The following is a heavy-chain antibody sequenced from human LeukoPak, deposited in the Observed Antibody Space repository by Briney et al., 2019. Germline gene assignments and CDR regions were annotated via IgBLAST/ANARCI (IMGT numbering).Heavy chain of an antibody. D-gene: IGHD3-3*01. CDR3: ARCNHDFWSGYLSAFDI. Sequence: PSETLSLTCTVSGGSISSSSYYWGWIRQPPGKGLEWIGSIYYSGSTYYNPSLKSRVTISVDTSKNQFSLKLSSVTAADTAVYYCARCNHDFWSGYLSAFDIWGQGTMVTVSS. V-gene: IGHV4-39*01. CDR1: GGSISSSSYY. J-gene: IGHJ3*02. CDR2: IYYSGST.